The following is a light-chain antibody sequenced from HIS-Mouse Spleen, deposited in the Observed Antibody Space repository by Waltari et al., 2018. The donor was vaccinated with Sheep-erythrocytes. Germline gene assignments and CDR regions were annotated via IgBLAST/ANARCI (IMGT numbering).Light chain of an antibody. CDR1: NIGSKS. CDR3: QVWDSSSDPVV. J-gene: IGLJ2*01. CDR2: DDS. V-gene: IGLV3-21*02. Sequence: SYVLTQPPSVSVAPGQTARITCGGNNIGSKSVHWYQQKPGQAPVLGVYDDSDRPSGIPGRFSGAESGNTGTLTISRVEAGDEAEYYCQVWDSSSDPVVFGGGTKLTVL.